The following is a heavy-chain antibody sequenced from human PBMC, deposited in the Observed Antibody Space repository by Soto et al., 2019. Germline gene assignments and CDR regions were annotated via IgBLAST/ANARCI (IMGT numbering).Heavy chain of an antibody. V-gene: IGHV1-3*01. CDR1: GYTFTSYA. J-gene: IGHJ4*02. CDR3: ARESHLNDYYDSSGYPPGY. CDR2: INAGNGNT. Sequence: ASVKVSCKASGYTFTSYAMHWVRQAPGQRLEWMGWINAGNGNTKYSQKFQGRVTITRDTSASTAYMELSSLRSEDTAVYYCARESHLNDYYDSSGYPPGYWGQGTLVTVSS. D-gene: IGHD3-22*01.